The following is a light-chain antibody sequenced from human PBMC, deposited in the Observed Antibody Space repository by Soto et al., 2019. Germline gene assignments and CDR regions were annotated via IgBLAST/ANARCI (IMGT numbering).Light chain of an antibody. Sequence: EIVLTQSPGTLSLSPGEIATLSCRASQSVSNNYLAWYQQKPGQAPRLLIYGASSRATGIPARFSGSGSGTEFTLTISSLQSEDFGVYYCQQYNNWSSITFGQGTRLEIK. CDR3: QQYNNWSSIT. CDR1: QSVSNN. CDR2: GAS. J-gene: IGKJ5*01. V-gene: IGKV3D-15*01.